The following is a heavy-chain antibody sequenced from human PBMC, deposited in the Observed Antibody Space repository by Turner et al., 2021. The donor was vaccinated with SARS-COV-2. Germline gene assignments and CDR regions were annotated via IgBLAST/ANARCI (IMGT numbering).Heavy chain of an antibody. J-gene: IGHJ5*01. V-gene: IGHV3-23*01. CDR3: ARGKNFPNTFDS. CDR1: GFTFHNFA. D-gene: IGHD3-3*01. Sequence: EMQLLESGGGLVQPGGSLRLSCAATGFTFHNFAMTWVRQAPGKGLEWVSGLTGSGGNTYYADSVKGRFTISRDNSKNTLFLQMNSLRAVDTAIYYCARGKNFPNTFDSWGRGTLVTVSS. CDR2: LTGSGGNT.